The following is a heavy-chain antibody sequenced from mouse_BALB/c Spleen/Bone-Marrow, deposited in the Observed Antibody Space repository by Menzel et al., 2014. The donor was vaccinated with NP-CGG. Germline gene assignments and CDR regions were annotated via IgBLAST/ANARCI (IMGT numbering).Heavy chain of an antibody. CDR2: INSNGGTT. V-gene: IGHV5-6-2*01. D-gene: IGHD2-14*01. CDR3: ARQSRYEDYYAMDY. Sequence: EVKAEESGGGLVKLGGSLKLSCAASGFTFSSYYMSWVRQTPEKRLELVAAINSNGGTTYYPDTVKGRFTTSRDNAKNTLYLQMSSLKSEDTALYYCARQSRYEDYYAMDYWGQGTPVTVSS. CDR1: GFTFSSYY. J-gene: IGHJ4*01.